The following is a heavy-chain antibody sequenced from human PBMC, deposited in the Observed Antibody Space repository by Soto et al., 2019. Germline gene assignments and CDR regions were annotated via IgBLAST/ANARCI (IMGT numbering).Heavy chain of an antibody. CDR2: IYYSAST. CDR1: GGSISSYY. V-gene: IGHV4-59*08. J-gene: IGHJ4*02. CDR3: ARHLPYCGGDCYSLDY. D-gene: IGHD2-21*02. Sequence: ETLSLTCTVSGGSISSYYWSWIRQPPGKGLEWIGYIYYSASTNYSPSLKSRVTISVDTSKNQFSLNLSSVTAADTAVYYCARHLPYCGGDCYSLDYWGQGTLVTVSS.